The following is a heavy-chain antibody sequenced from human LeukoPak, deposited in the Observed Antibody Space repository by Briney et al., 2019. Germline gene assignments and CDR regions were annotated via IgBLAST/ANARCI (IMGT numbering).Heavy chain of an antibody. CDR3: ARDHLTGTGLWNFDY. CDR2: ISGSGGST. CDR1: GFTFSSYA. V-gene: IGHV3-23*01. J-gene: IGHJ4*02. D-gene: IGHD4/OR15-4a*01. Sequence: GGSLRLSCAASGFTFSSYAMSWVRQAPGKGLEWVSAISGSGGSTYYADSVKGRFTISRDNSKNTLYLQMNSLRAEDTAVYYCARDHLTGTGLWNFDYWGQGTLVTVSS.